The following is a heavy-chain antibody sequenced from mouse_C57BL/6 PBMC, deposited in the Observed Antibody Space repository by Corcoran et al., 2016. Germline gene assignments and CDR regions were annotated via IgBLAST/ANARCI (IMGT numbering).Heavy chain of an antibody. CDR1: GYTFTDYY. Sequence: EVQLQQSGPELVKPGASVKISCKASGYTFTDYYMNWVKQSHGKSLEWIGDINPNNGGTSYNQKFKGKATLTVDKSSSTAYMELRSLTSEDSAVYYCARIYYGNSAWFAYWGQGTLVTVSA. CDR2: INPNNGGT. V-gene: IGHV1-26*01. J-gene: IGHJ3*01. D-gene: IGHD2-1*01. CDR3: ARIYYGNSAWFAY.